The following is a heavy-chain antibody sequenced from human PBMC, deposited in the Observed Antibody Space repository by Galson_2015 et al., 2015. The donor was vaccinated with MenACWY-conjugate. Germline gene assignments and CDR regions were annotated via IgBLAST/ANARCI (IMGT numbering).Heavy chain of an antibody. J-gene: IGHJ4*02. CDR1: GFTFSDYY. CDR3: ARFPRTPGKYPDY. D-gene: IGHD1-14*01. V-gene: IGHV3-11*06. Sequence: SLRLSCAASGFTFSDYYMSWGRQAPGKGLECVSYTSTRSYTNYADSVQGRFTISRDNAKNSVYLQMDSLRAEDTAVYYCARFPRTPGKYPDYWGQGTPVTVSS. CDR2: TSTRSYT.